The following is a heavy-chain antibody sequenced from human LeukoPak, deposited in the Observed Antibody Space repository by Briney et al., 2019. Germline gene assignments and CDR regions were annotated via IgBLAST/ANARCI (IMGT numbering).Heavy chain of an antibody. Sequence: GGSLRLSCASSGFTVSSTYISWVRQAPGKGLVWVSRINSDESTTVYADSVKGRFTISRDNAKNTLYLQMNSLTAEGTAVYYCARSDWFDPWGQGTLVTVSS. CDR2: INSDESTT. J-gene: IGHJ5*02. CDR1: GFTVSSTY. V-gene: IGHV3-74*01. CDR3: ARSDWFDP.